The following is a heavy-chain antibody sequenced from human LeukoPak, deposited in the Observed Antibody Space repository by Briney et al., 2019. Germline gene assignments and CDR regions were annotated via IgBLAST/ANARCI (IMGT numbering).Heavy chain of an antibody. J-gene: IGHJ4*02. V-gene: IGHV3-23*01. Sequence: GGSLRLSCAAPGFTFSDYYMSWIRQAPGKGLEWVSAISGSGGSTYYADSVKGRFTISRDNSKNTLYLQMNSLRAEDTAVYCCAKDQDDILTRFDYWGQGTLVTVSS. D-gene: IGHD3-9*01. CDR2: ISGSGGST. CDR3: AKDQDDILTRFDY. CDR1: GFTFSDYY.